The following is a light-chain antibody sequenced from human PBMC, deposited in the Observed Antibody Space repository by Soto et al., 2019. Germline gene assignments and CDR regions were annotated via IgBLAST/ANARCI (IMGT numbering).Light chain of an antibody. CDR3: QQYGDSPRS. CDR1: QSVSSDY. CDR2: HAS. Sequence: VSQCPANLSKTPGERAILSCSASQSVSSDYLAWYQQKPGQAPRLLFYHASRRATGTPDRFSVSGSGTDFTLTISRLEPGDFAVYYCQQYGDSPRSFGQGSKVDIK. J-gene: IGKJ1*01. V-gene: IGKV3-20*01.